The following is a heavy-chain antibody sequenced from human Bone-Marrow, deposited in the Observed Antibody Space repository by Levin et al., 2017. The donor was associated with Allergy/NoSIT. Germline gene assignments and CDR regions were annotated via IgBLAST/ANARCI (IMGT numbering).Heavy chain of an antibody. Sequence: PGGSLRLSCAASGFTFSSYVMSWVRQAPGKGLEWVSAISGSGGSTYYADSVKGRFIISRDNSKNTLYLQMNSLRAADTALYYCATVYSSGWQSAFVDYWGQGILVTV. J-gene: IGHJ4*02. D-gene: IGHD6-19*01. CDR3: ATVYSSGWQSAFVDY. CDR2: ISGSGGST. V-gene: IGHV3-23*01. CDR1: GFTFSSYV.